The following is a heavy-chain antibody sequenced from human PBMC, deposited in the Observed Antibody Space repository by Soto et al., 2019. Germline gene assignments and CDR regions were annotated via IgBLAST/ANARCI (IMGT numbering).Heavy chain of an antibody. CDR3: ARDLSAGSGY. Sequence: GGSLRLSCAASGFTFSSCGMHWVRQAPGKGLEWVVVIWYDGSNKYYADSVKGRFTIFRDNSKNTLYLQMNSLRAEDTAVYYCARDLSAGSGYWGQGTLVTVSS. CDR2: IWYDGSNK. J-gene: IGHJ4*02. CDR1: GFTFSSCG. V-gene: IGHV3-33*01. D-gene: IGHD3-10*01.